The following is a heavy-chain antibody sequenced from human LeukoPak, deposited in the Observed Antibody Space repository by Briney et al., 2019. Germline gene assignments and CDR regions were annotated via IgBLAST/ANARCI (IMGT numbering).Heavy chain of an antibody. CDR3: ARDWGAGVGIDY. V-gene: IGHV3-7*01. CDR2: IKQDGSEK. Sequence: GGSLRLSCEASGFTFSSYWMSWVRQAPGKGLEWVANIKQDGSEKYYVDSVKGRFTISRDNAKNSLYLQMNSLRAEDTAVYYCARDWGAGVGIDYWGQGTLVTVSS. CDR1: GFTFSSYW. J-gene: IGHJ4*02. D-gene: IGHD6-13*01.